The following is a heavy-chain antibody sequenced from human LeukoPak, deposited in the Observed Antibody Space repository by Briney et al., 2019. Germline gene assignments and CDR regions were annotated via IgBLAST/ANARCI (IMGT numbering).Heavy chain of an antibody. V-gene: IGHV4-59*01. Sequence: SEALSLTCTVSGGSISSYYWSWIRQPPGKGLEWIGYIYYSRSTNYNPSLKSRVTISVDTSKNQFSLKLSSVTAADTAVYYCARDSSSSPGAFDIWGQGTMVTVSS. CDR2: IYYSRST. D-gene: IGHD6-13*01. J-gene: IGHJ3*02. CDR3: ARDSSSSPGAFDI. CDR1: GGSISSYY.